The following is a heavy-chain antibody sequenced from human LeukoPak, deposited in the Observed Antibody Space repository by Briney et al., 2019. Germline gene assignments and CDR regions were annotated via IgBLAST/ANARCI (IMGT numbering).Heavy chain of an antibody. J-gene: IGHJ4*02. CDR2: ISGSNSPI. V-gene: IGHV3-48*01. CDR1: GFTLSSYA. Sequence: GGSLRLSCAASGFTLSSYAMKWVRQAPGRGVEWVSYISGSNSPIYYADSVKGRFTISSDNANNSLYLQMDSLRADDTAIYYCARVRDAYNYFHYWGQGTLVTVSS. D-gene: IGHD2-21*01. CDR3: ARVRDAYNYFHY.